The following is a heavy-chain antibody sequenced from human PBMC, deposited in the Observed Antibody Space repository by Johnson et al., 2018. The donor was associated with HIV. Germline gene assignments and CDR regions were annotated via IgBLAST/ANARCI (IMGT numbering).Heavy chain of an antibody. D-gene: IGHD3-22*01. CDR3: AIDLIPDSTFFYDTTSYFHDALDI. CDR2: IHSGDKT. Sequence: VQLVESGGGLVQPGGSLRLSCAASGFTVRSNYISWVRQTPGKGLEWVSVIHSGDKTYYADSVKGRFTISRDNYENTVYFQLNSLRADDTAVYFCAIDLIPDSTFFYDTTSYFHDALDIWGQGTLVTVSS. J-gene: IGHJ3*02. V-gene: IGHV3-66*01. CDR1: GFTVRSNY.